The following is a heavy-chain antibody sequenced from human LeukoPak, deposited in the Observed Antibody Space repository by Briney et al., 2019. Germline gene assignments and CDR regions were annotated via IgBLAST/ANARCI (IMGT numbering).Heavy chain of an antibody. D-gene: IGHD3-22*01. CDR3: AKGHYDGGAYHFFDS. CDR1: GFAFSTFG. Sequence: GGSLRLSCAASGFAFSTFGMNWVRQAPGKGLEWVSAISGSGGSTNYADSVKGRFTISRDNSRNTLYLQMNSLRAEDTAEYYCAKGHYDGGAYHFFDSWGQGTLVTVSS. J-gene: IGHJ4*02. V-gene: IGHV3-23*01. CDR2: ISGSGGST.